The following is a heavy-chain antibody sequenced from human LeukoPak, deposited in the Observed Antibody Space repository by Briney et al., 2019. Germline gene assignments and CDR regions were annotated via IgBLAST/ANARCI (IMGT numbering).Heavy chain of an antibody. Sequence: ASVKVSCKASGYTFTSYAMNWVRQAPGQGLEWMGWINTNTGNPTYAQGFTGRFVFSLDTSVSTAYLQISSLKAEDTAVYYCARSSRELGGYAPWELMPPFDYWGQGTLVTVSS. V-gene: IGHV7-4-1*02. CDR3: ARSSRELGGYAPWELMPPFDY. CDR1: GYTFTSYA. CDR2: INTNTGNP. J-gene: IGHJ4*02. D-gene: IGHD1-7*01.